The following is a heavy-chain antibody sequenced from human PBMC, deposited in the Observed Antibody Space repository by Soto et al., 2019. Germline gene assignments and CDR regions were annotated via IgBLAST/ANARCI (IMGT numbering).Heavy chain of an antibody. J-gene: IGHJ4*02. V-gene: IGHV4-31*03. CDR3: ARDLFSDYYYYDSSGYYYNTTDN. CDR2: IYYSGST. Sequence: SETLSLTCTVSGGSISSGGYYWSWIRQHPGKGLEWIGYIYYSGSTYYNPSLKSRVTISVDTSKNQFSLKLSSVTAADTAVYYCARDLFSDYYYYDSSGYYYNTTDNWGQGTLVTVSS. CDR1: GGSISSGGYY. D-gene: IGHD3-22*01.